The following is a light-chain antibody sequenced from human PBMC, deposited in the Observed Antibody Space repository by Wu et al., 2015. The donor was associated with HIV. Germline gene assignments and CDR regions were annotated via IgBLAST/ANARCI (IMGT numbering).Light chain of an antibody. Sequence: EIQMTQSPSSLSASVGDRVTITCRASQGITNYLAWYQQKPGKVPKVLIYAASTLQSGAPSRFSGSGSGTDFTLTISSLQPEDVATXILTKYNTAPWTFGQGTKVEMK. J-gene: IGKJ1*01. V-gene: IGKV1-27*01. CDR1: QGITNY. CDR3: TKYNTAPWT. CDR2: AAS.